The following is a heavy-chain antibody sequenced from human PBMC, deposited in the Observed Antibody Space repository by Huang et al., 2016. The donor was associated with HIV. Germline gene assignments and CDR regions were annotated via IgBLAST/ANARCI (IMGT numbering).Heavy chain of an antibody. D-gene: IGHD4-17*01. V-gene: IGHV3-30*02. CDR3: AKDPHDNGDYSLYQYYYLDV. CDR2: RQSDGTDH. CDR1: GCTFSRYG. J-gene: IGHJ6*03. Sequence: QVQLVESGGGVVQPGGSLRLSCSASGCTFSRYGMHWVRPARGKVVEWVAFRQSDGTDHVYGGFLKCRIISSRDNARNKVFLQVNSLRSEDAGVYYCAKDPHDNGDYSLYQYYYLDVWGKGTTVTVSS.